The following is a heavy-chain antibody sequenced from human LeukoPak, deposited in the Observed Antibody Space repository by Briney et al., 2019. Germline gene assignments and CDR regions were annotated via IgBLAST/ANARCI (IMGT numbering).Heavy chain of an antibody. D-gene: IGHD2-15*01. Sequence: ASVKVSCKASGYTFTSYGISWVRQAPGQGLEWMAWISAYNGNTNYAQKLQGRVTMTTDTSTSTAYMELRSLRSDDTAVYYCARWRLPKYYFDYWGQGTLVTVSS. CDR2: ISAYNGNT. V-gene: IGHV1-18*01. CDR1: GYTFTSYG. CDR3: ARWRLPKYYFDY. J-gene: IGHJ4*02.